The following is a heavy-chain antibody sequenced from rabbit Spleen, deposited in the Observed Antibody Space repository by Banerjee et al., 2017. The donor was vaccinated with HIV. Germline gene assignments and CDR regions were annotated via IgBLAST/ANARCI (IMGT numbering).Heavy chain of an antibody. J-gene: IGHJ6*01. CDR2: IYPGSSGTT. CDR1: GFDFSSYG. Sequence: QSLEESGGDLVKPGASLTLTCTASGFDFSSYGVSWVRKGPGKGLEWIGCIYPGSSGTTYYASWAKGRFTISKTSSTTVTLQMTSLTAADTATYFCARDTGTSFSSYGMDLWGPGTLVTVS. CDR3: ARDTGTSFSSYGMDL. D-gene: IGHD8-1*01. V-gene: IGHV1S40*01.